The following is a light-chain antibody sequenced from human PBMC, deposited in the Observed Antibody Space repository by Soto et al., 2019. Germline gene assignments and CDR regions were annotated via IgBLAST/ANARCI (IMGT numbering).Light chain of an antibody. Sequence: DIQMTQSPSSLSASVGDRVTITCRASQGINYYLAWYQQRPGKVPKLLIYSASTLQSGVPSRFSGSGSGTDFTLTISSLQPEDVSTYYCHKYNSAPYTFGQGTKLEIK. J-gene: IGKJ2*01. CDR3: HKYNSAPYT. CDR1: QGINYY. CDR2: SAS. V-gene: IGKV1-27*01.